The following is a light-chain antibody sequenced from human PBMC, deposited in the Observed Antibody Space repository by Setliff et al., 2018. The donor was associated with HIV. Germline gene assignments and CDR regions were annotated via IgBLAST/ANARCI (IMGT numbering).Light chain of an antibody. CDR1: SSDVGSYNF. J-gene: IGLJ2*01. V-gene: IGLV2-23*02. CDR3: CSYVGSNTLV. CDR2: EVI. Sequence: QSVLAQPASVSGSPGQSITTSCTGTSSDVGSYNFVSWYQQHPGKAPKLMIYEVIKRPSGVSNRFSGSKSGNTASLTISGLQAEDEADYYCCSYVGSNTLVSGGGTKVTVL.